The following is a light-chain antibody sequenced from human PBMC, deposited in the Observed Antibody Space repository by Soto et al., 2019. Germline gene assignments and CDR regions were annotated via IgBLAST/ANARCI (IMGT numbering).Light chain of an antibody. Sequence: QPVLTQSPSASASLGASVKLTCTLSSGHSNYAIAWHQQQPEKGPRYLMKVNSGGSHIKGDGIPDRFSGSSSGAELYLFISSLQSEDEADYYCQTWGTGSAIVVFGGGTQLTVL. J-gene: IGLJ7*01. CDR3: QTWGTGSAIVV. CDR2: VNSGGSH. V-gene: IGLV4-69*01. CDR1: SGHSNYA.